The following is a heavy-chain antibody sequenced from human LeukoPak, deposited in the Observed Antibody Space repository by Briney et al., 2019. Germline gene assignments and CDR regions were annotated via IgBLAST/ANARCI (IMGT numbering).Heavy chain of an antibody. Sequence: GESLKISCKGSGYGFTSYWIGWVRQMPGKGLEWMGIIYPGDSDTRYSPSFQGQVTISADKSISTAYLQWSSLKAADTAIYYCARLSDNSSTGFDYWGQGTLVTVSS. CDR1: GYGFTSYW. J-gene: IGHJ4*02. CDR2: IYPGDSDT. V-gene: IGHV5-51*01. CDR3: ARLSDNSSTGFDY. D-gene: IGHD6-6*01.